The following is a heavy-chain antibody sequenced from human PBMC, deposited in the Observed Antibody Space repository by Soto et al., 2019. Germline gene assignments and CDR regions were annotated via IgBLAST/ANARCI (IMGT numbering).Heavy chain of an antibody. V-gene: IGHV1-69*12. CDR3: ARGDPIAARRNWYFAL. J-gene: IGHJ2*01. Sequence: QVQLVQSGAEVKKPGSSVKVSCKASGGTFSSYAISWVRQAPGQGLEWMGGIIPIFGTANYAQKFQGRVTIPADASTSTADVELSSLRSEDTAVYYCARGDPIAARRNWYFALWGRGTLVTVSS. D-gene: IGHD6-6*01. CDR2: IIPIFGTA. CDR1: GGTFSSYA.